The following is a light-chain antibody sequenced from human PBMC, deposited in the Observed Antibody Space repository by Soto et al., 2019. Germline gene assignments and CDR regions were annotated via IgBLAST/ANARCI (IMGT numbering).Light chain of an antibody. J-gene: IGLJ1*01. V-gene: IGLV2-14*01. CDR1: SSDVGGYNY. CDR2: DVS. Sequence: QSVLAQPASVSGSPGQSITISCTGTSSDVGGYNYVSWYQQHPGKAPKLMIYDVSNRPSGVSNRFSGSKSGNTASLTISGLQAEDEADYYCSSYTSSSTLVCGTGTKVTAL. CDR3: SSYTSSSTLV.